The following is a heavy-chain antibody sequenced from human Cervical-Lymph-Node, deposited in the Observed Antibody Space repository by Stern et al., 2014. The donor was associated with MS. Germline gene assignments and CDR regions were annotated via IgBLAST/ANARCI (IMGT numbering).Heavy chain of an antibody. CDR3: ARDTCRGGGCYFRY. J-gene: IGHJ4*02. Sequence: VQLVESGGGVVQPGRSLRLSCAASGFIFSSYAMHWVRQAPGTGLDLVAFLSNVGTNQFYADSLKGRFTLSRDNSNNTLYLQMNSLRPEDTAVYYGARDTCRGGGCYFRYWGQGILITVSS. V-gene: IGHV3-30*04. CDR1: GFIFSSYA. D-gene: IGHD2-15*01. CDR2: LSNVGTNQ.